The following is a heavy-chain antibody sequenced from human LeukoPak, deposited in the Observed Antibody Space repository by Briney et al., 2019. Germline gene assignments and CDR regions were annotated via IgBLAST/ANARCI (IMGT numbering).Heavy chain of an antibody. J-gene: IGHJ3*02. CDR1: GGSITTYY. Sequence: SETLSLTCTVSGGSITTYYWSWIRQPPGKGLEWIGYIYDGGSTNYNPSLESRVTISVGTSKDQFSLKLSSVTAADTAVYYCARDMGVRVFDIWGQGTMVTVSS. CDR3: ARDMGVRVFDI. D-gene: IGHD3-10*01. V-gene: IGHV4-59*01. CDR2: IYDGGST.